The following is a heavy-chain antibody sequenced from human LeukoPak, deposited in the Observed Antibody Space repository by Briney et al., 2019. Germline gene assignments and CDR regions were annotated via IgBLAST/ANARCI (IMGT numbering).Heavy chain of an antibody. V-gene: IGHV4-59*01. CDR3: AREGRCSGGSCYSYYYYMDV. CDR2: IYYSGST. Sequence: SETLSLTCTVSGGSISSYYWSWIRQPPGKGRERIGYIYYSGSTNYNPSLKSRVTISVDTSKNQFSLKLSSVTAADTAVYYCAREGRCSGGSCYSYYYYMDVWGKGTTVTVSS. D-gene: IGHD2-15*01. CDR1: GGSISSYY. J-gene: IGHJ6*03.